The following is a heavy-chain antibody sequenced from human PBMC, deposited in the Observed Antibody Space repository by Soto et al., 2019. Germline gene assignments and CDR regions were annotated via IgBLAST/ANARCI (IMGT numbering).Heavy chain of an antibody. CDR2: IYYSGST. J-gene: IGHJ5*02. CDR1: GGSISSGGYY. D-gene: IGHD4-4*01. CDR3: ARVDSNYENWFDP. V-gene: IGHV4-31*03. Sequence: QVQLQESGPGLVKPSQTLSLTCTVSGGSISSGGYYWSWIRQHPGKGLEWIGYIYYSGSTYYNPSLTSRVTISVDTSKNQFSLQLSSVTAADTAVYYCARVDSNYENWFDPWGQGTLVTVSS.